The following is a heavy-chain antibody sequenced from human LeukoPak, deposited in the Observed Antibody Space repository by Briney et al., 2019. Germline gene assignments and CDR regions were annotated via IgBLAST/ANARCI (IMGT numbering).Heavy chain of an antibody. Sequence: SETLSLTCTVSGGSISSYYWSWIRQPAGKGLEWIGRIYTSGSTNYNPSLKSRVTMSVDTSKNQFSLKLSSVTAADTDVYYCARDRPYYDILTGYYKGQTWFDPWGQGTLVTVSS. V-gene: IGHV4-4*07. CDR1: GGSISSYY. J-gene: IGHJ5*02. D-gene: IGHD3-9*01. CDR3: ARDRPYYDILTGYYKGQTWFDP. CDR2: IYTSGST.